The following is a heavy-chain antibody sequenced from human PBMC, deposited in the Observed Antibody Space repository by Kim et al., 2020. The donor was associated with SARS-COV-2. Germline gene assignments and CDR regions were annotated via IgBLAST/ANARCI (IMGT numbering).Heavy chain of an antibody. CDR1: GFTFSSYA. Sequence: GGSLRLSCAASGFTFSSYAMSWVRQAPGKGLEWVSAISGSGGSTYYADSVKGRFTISRDNSKNTLYLQMNSLRAEDTAVYYCAKVIGGGALYGAYYYYGMDVWGQGTTVTVSS. D-gene: IGHD3-16*01. J-gene: IGHJ6*02. V-gene: IGHV3-23*01. CDR2: ISGSGGST. CDR3: AKVIGGGALYGAYYYYGMDV.